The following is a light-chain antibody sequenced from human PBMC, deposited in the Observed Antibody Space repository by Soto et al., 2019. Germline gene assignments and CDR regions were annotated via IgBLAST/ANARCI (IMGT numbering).Light chain of an antibody. J-gene: IGKJ5*01. CDR1: QSLNTN. Sequence: DIEMTHSPSTLSAYIGDGVTITCRASQSLNTNLAWYQQTPGKAPKLLIYDASNLDTGVPARFSGTGSGTEFTLTISSLHPDDFAAYYCQQYNISSITFGQGAILEIK. CDR2: DAS. V-gene: IGKV1-5*01. CDR3: QQYNISSIT.